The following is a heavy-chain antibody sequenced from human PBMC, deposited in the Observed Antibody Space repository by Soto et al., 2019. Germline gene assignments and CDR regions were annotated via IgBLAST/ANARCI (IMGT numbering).Heavy chain of an antibody. CDR3: ARCHRRVTVFGVALFEF. CDR1: GFTFNNYS. J-gene: IGHJ4*02. V-gene: IGHV3-48*02. CDR2: ISATTTT. D-gene: IGHD3-3*01. Sequence: EVQLVESGGGLVQPGGSLRLSCAASGFTFNNYSMHWVRQAPGKGLEWVSYISATTTTYYADSVKGRFTISRDNAKNSLYLQMNRLRDEDTAVYYCARCHRRVTVFGVALFEFWGQGTVVTVSS.